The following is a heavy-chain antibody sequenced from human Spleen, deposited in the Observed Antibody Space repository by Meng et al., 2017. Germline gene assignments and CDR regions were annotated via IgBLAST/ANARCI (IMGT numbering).Heavy chain of an antibody. Sequence: VARVHSGSELKNAGVSGKVSCKAFGYTFTSYYMLWVPQAPGQGREGMGIIKSSGSWTFYAQKFQGRVTVTRDTSTSKVYMELSSLTSEDTAVYYCAREAPETFNFDYWGQGTLVTVSS. CDR3: AREAPETFNFDY. CDR2: IKSSGSWT. CDR1: GYTFTSYY. V-gene: IGHV1-46*01. J-gene: IGHJ4*02.